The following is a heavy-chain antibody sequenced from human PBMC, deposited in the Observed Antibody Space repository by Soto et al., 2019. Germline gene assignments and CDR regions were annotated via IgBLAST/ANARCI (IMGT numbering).Heavy chain of an antibody. CDR3: SRVRLPVNWIDP. J-gene: IGHJ5*02. CDR1: GGSISSGDYY. V-gene: IGHV4-30-4*01. Sequence: PSETLSLTCTVSGGSISSGDYYWSWIRQPPGKGLEWIGYIYYSGSTYYNPSLKSRVTISVDTSKNQFSLKLSSVTAADTAVYFGSRVRLPVNWIDPRGQGTRVTVS. D-gene: IGHD6-25*01. CDR2: IYYSGST.